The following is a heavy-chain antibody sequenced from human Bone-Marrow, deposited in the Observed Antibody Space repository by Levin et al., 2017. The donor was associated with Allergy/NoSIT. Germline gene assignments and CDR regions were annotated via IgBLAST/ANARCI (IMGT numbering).Heavy chain of an antibody. CDR2: ISHSGST. CDR1: GGSFSDYY. Sequence: NSSETLSLTCAVYGGSFSDYYWSWVRRPPGKGLEWIGEISHSGSTNYNPSLKSRVTISVDTSKNQFSLKLYSVTAADTAVYYCARVNPRPLDIWGQGTMVTVSS. CDR3: ARVNPRPLDI. V-gene: IGHV4-34*01. J-gene: IGHJ3*02.